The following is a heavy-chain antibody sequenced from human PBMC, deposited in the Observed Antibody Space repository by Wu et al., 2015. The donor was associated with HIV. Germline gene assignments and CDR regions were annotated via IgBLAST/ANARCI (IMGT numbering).Heavy chain of an antibody. CDR1: GGTFGTHA. Sequence: QVQLEQSGAEVKKPGSSVKLSCKAPGGTFGTHAINWVRQAPGQALEWIGRITPVFGPPHYAQHFQGRVTISADASTTTVYMELRSLTSGDTAIYYCARDQLGSGIWYVFDFWGEGTLVTVSP. D-gene: IGHD3-16*01. V-gene: IGHV1-69*13. J-gene: IGHJ4*02. CDR3: ARDQLGSGIWYVFDF. CDR2: ITPVFGPP.